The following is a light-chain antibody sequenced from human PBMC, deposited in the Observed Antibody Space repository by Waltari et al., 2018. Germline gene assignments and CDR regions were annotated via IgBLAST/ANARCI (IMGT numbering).Light chain of an antibody. CDR1: QSVSSK. Sequence: EMVMTQSPAPPSASPGERATPSCRASQSVSSKLAWYQQRPGQAPRLLIYGASTRATGIPARFTGSGSGTEFTLTISSLQSEDFAVYFCQQYGSSGFTFGPGTKVDIK. CDR3: QQYGSSGFT. V-gene: IGKV3-15*01. CDR2: GAS. J-gene: IGKJ3*01.